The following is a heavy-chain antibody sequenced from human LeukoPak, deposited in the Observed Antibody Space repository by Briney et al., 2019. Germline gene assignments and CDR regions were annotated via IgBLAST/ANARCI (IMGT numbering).Heavy chain of an antibody. Sequence: PGGSLRLSCAASGFTVSSNYMSWVRQAPGKGLEWVSVIYSGGSTYYADSVKGRFTISRDNSKNTLYLQMNSLRAEDTAVYYCARNTPGRVYFDYWGQGTLVTVSS. CDR1: GFTVSSNY. CDR2: IYSGGST. CDR3: ARNTPGRVYFDY. V-gene: IGHV3-53*01. D-gene: IGHD1-26*01. J-gene: IGHJ4*02.